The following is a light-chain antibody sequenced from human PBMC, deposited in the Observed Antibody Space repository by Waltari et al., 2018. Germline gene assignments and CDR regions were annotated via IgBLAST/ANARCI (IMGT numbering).Light chain of an antibody. CDR3: NSFTSSTTWV. CDR2: DVT. CDR1: SSHVGGPTH. J-gene: IGLJ3*02. Sequence: QSALTQPASVSWSPGQSIPISCTGTSSHVGGPTHVSWYQQNPGQAPKLLIYDVTKWPSGVSDRFSGSKSGNTASLTISGLQAEDEADYYCNSFTSSTTWVFGGGTRVTVL. V-gene: IGLV2-14*03.